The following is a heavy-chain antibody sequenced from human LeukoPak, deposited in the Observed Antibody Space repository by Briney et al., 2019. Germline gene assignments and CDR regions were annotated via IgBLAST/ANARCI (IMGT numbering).Heavy chain of an antibody. CDR2: IIPIFGTA. V-gene: IGHV1-69*05. D-gene: IGHD6-6*01. J-gene: IGHJ6*03. CDR3: ARDSRRIAALYYYYYYMDV. Sequence: GSSVKVSCKASGGTFSSYAISWVRQAPGQGLEWMGGIIPIFGTANYAQKFQGRVTITTDESTSTACMELSSLRSEDTAVYYCARDSRRIAALYYYYYYMDVWGKGTTVTVSS. CDR1: GGTFSSYA.